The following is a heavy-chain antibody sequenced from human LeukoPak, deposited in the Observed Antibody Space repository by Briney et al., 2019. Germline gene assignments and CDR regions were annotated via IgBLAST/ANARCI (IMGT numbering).Heavy chain of an antibody. J-gene: IGHJ3*02. V-gene: IGHV3-30-3*01. CDR2: ISYDGSNK. Sequence: GRSLRLSCAASGFTFSSYAMHWVRQAPGKGLEWVAVISYDGSNKYYADSVKGRFTISRDNSKNTLYLQMNSLRAEDTAVYYCARDVSSSGAFDIWGQGTMVTVSS. CDR1: GFTFSSYA. CDR3: ARDVSSSGAFDI. D-gene: IGHD6-6*01.